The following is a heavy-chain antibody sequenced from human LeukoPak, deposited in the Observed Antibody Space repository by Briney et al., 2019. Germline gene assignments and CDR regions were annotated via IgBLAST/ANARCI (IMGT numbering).Heavy chain of an antibody. J-gene: IGHJ4*02. V-gene: IGHV4-61*02. CDR1: GFSISSGSNY. CDR2: SYTSGCT. CDR3: ARGGPFWGNFDY. D-gene: IGHD3-16*01. Sequence: SETLSLTCTVSGFSISSGSNYWVCIRQPAGKGLEWIGRSYTSGCTNYNPSLKSRVTISVNASKNQFSLKLSSVPAADTAVYYCARGGPFWGNFDYWGQGTLVTVSS.